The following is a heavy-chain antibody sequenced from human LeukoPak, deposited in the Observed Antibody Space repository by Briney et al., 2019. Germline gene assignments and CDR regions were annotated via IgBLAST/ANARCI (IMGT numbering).Heavy chain of an antibody. CDR2: IYYSGST. Sequence: SETLSLTCTVSGGFISSYYWSWIRQSPGKGLEWIGYIYYSGSTNYNPSLKSRVTISVDTSKNQFSLKLSSVTAADTAAYCCARVTNGIAFDYWGQGTLVTVSS. J-gene: IGHJ4*02. CDR3: ARVTNGIAFDY. V-gene: IGHV4-59*01. CDR1: GGFISSYY. D-gene: IGHD2-8*01.